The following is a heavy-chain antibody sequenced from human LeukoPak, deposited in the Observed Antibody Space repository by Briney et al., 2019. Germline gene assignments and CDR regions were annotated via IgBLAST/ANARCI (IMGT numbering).Heavy chain of an antibody. V-gene: IGHV4-39*07. Sequence: SETLSLTCSVSGGSISSRSYSWGWIRQPPGKGLEWIGNIDYSGTSYYTPSLKSRITISVDTSKNQFSLRLSSVTAADTAVHYFERDDLRSDWSDPWGQGTLVIVSS. CDR2: IDYSGTS. CDR1: GGSISSRSYS. CDR3: ERDDLRSDWSDP. J-gene: IGHJ5*02.